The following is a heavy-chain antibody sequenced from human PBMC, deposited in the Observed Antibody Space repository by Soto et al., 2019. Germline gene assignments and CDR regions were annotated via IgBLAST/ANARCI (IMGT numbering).Heavy chain of an antibody. CDR2: ITGSGADT. V-gene: IGHV3-23*01. Sequence: EVHLLESGGGLVQPGGSLRLSCAASGFTFSSSVMRWVRQAPGKGLEWVSTITGSGADTYYADSVKGRFTISRDNSKNTLFLQMSSLRAEDTALYYCTKASYDTHHMDVWGQGTTVTVSS. CDR3: TKASYDTHHMDV. CDR1: GFTFSSSV. D-gene: IGHD3-3*01. J-gene: IGHJ6*02.